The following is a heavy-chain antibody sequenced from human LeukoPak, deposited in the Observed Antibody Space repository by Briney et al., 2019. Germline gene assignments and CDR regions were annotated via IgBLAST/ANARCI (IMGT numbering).Heavy chain of an antibody. J-gene: IGHJ5*02. CDR1: GFTFSSYS. CDR2: ISSSSSTI. CDR3: AREYGGRLPNWFDP. V-gene: IGHV3-48*01. D-gene: IGHD4-17*01. Sequence: GGSLRLSCAASGFTFSSYSMNWVRQAPGKGLEWVSYISSSSSTIYYADSVKGRFTISRDNAKNSLYLQMNSLRAEDTAVYYCAREYGGRLPNWFDPWGQGTLVTVSS.